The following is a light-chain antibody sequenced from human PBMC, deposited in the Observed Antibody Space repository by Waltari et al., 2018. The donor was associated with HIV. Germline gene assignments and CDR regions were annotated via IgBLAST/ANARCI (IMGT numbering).Light chain of an antibody. J-gene: IGLJ3*02. CDR3: ATRDDSLNAWV. Sequence: QSVLTQPPSASGTPGQRVTISCSRSSSNIGSNYVYWYQQLPGTAPKLLIYRNNQRPSGVPDRFSGSKSGTSASLAISGLRSEDEADYYCATRDDSLNAWVFGGGTKVTVL. CDR1: SSNIGSNY. CDR2: RNN. V-gene: IGLV1-47*01.